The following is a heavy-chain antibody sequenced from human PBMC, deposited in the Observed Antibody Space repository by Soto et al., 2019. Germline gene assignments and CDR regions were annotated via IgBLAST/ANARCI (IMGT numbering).Heavy chain of an antibody. CDR2: MNPNSGNT. D-gene: IGHD3-3*01. V-gene: IGHV1-8*01. CDR3: ARESEWVIDF. Sequence: QVQLVQSGAEVKKPGASVKVSCKASGYTFTSYDINWVRQATGQGLEWMGWMNPNSGNTGYAQKFQGRVTMTRNTSVSTAYMELCNLRSEDTAVYYCARESEWVIDFWGHGTLVSVYS. J-gene: IGHJ4*01. CDR1: GYTFTSYD.